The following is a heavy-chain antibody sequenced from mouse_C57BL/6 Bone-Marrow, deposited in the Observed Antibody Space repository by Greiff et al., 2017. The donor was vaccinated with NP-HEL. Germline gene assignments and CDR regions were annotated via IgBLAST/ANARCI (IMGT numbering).Heavy chain of an antibody. CDR2: IYPGDGDT. Sequence: VQLQESGAELVKPGASVKISCKASGYAFSSYWMNWVKQRPGKGLEWIGQIYPGDGDTNYNGKFKGKATLTADKSSSTAYMQLSSLTSEDSAVYFCARWGIYDGYYGVAYWGQGTLVTVSA. CDR1: GYAFSSYW. V-gene: IGHV1-80*01. CDR3: ARWGIYDGYYGVAY. J-gene: IGHJ3*01. D-gene: IGHD2-3*01.